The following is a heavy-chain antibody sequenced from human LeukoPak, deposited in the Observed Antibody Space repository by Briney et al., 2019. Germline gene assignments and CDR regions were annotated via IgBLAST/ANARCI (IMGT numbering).Heavy chain of an antibody. CDR1: GGSISSYY. D-gene: IGHD6-13*01. Sequence: SETLSLTCTVSGGSISSYYWSWIRQPPGKGLEWIGYIYYSGSTNYNPSLESRVTISVDTSKNQFSLKLSSVTAADTAVYYCARVKRYSSSWYYFDYWGQGTLVTVSS. CDR3: ARVKRYSSSWYYFDY. V-gene: IGHV4-59*01. J-gene: IGHJ4*02. CDR2: IYYSGST.